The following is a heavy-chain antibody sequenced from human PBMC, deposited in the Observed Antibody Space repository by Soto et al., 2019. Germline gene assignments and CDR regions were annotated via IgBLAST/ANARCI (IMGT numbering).Heavy chain of an antibody. V-gene: IGHV5-51*01. Sequence: PGESLKISCKGSGYSFTSYWIGWVRQMPGKGLEWMGIIYPGDSDTRYSPSFQGQVTISADNSISTAYLQWSSLKASDTAIYYCARLHYDILTCQLDYWGQGTLVTVSS. CDR2: IYPGDSDT. CDR3: ARLHYDILTCQLDY. D-gene: IGHD3-9*01. J-gene: IGHJ4*02. CDR1: GYSFTSYW.